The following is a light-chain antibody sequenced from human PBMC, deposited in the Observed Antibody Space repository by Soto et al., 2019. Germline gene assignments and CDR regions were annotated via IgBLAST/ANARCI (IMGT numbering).Light chain of an antibody. Sequence: EIVVTQSPVTLSLSPGEGAALSCRASQSLSNYLAWYQQKPGQGPRLLIYDASKRATGIPPRFSGSGSGTDFTLSISSLEPEDFAVYYCQQRSSWPLTFGGGTKVEIK. CDR1: QSLSNY. V-gene: IGKV3-11*01. CDR2: DAS. CDR3: QQRSSWPLT. J-gene: IGKJ4*02.